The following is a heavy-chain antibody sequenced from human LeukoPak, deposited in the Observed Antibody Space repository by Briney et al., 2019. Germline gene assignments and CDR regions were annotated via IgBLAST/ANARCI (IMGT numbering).Heavy chain of an antibody. CDR3: ARDSLVGSTTPVFDY. CDR2: IDSTSTYI. V-gene: IGHV3-21*04. CDR1: RFTFSTYS. J-gene: IGHJ4*02. D-gene: IGHD1-26*01. Sequence: GRSLRLSCAASRFTFSTYSMNWVRQAPGKGLEWVSSIDSTSTYIYYADSVKGRFTIPRDNAKNSLYLQMDSLRAEDAAVYYCARDSLVGSTTPVFDYWGQGTLVTVSS.